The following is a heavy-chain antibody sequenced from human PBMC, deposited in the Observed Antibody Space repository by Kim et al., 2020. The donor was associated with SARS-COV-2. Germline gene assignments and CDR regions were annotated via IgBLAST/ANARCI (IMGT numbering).Heavy chain of an antibody. Sequence: GGSLRLSCAASGFTFSKNAMTWVRQAPGKGLEWVSGISGSGGSTYYADSVKGRFTISRDNSKQTVYLQMNSLRAEDTAIYYCAKDVPHSNGWYMGYFDHWGQGTLVTVSS. J-gene: IGHJ4*02. CDR2: ISGSGGST. V-gene: IGHV3-23*01. CDR3: AKDVPHSNGWYMGYFDH. D-gene: IGHD3-22*01. CDR1: GFTFSKNA.